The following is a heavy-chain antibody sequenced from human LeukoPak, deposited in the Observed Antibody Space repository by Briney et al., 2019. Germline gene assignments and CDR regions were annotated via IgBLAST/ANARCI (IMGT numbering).Heavy chain of an antibody. V-gene: IGHV1-69*13. Sequence: SVKVSCKASGGTFSSYAISWVRQAPGQGLEWMGGIIRIFGTANYAQRFQGRVTITADESTSTAYMELSSLRSEDTAVYYCASDTTLRSGVCVNSSLNDWFGPWGQRTLVTVSS. D-gene: IGHD6-13*01. CDR3: ASDTTLRSGVCVNSSLNDWFGP. J-gene: IGHJ5*02. CDR2: IIRIFGTA. CDR1: GGTFSSYA.